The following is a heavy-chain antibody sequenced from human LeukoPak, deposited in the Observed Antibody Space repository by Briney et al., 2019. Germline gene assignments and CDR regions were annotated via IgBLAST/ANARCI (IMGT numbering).Heavy chain of an antibody. Sequence: GGSLRLSCAASGFTFSSYGMHWVRQAPGKGLEWVAVISHDGSNKYYADSVKGRFTISRDNSKNTLYLQMNSLRAEDTAVYYCAKGGYCSGGSCYAFDYWGQGTLVTVSS. J-gene: IGHJ4*02. D-gene: IGHD2-15*01. CDR2: ISHDGSNK. V-gene: IGHV3-30*18. CDR1: GFTFSSYG. CDR3: AKGGYCSGGSCYAFDY.